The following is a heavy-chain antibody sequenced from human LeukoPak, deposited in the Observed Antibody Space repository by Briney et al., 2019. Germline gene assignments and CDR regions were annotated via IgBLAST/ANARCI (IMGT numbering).Heavy chain of an antibody. CDR3: ARDQYDTWSRRGNFDS. Sequence: GGSLRLSCVASGFSFGKYWMSWVRQAPGKGLEWVANIKLDGSEKNYVDSVRGRFTISRDNTKNSLYLQMNSLRAEDTAVFYCARDQYDTWSRRGNFDSWGQGTLVIVSS. V-gene: IGHV3-7*03. D-gene: IGHD3/OR15-3a*01. J-gene: IGHJ4*02. CDR1: GFSFGKYW. CDR2: IKLDGSEK.